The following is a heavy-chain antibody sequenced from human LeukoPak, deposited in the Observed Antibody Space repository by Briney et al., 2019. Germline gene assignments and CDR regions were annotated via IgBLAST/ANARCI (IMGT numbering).Heavy chain of an antibody. D-gene: IGHD2-21*01. Sequence: SVKVSCKASGGTFSSYAISWVRQAPGQGLEWMGRIIPILGIANYAQKFQGRVTITADESTSTAYMELSSLRSEDTAVYYCASNSRITRHFGYWGQGTLVTVSS. V-gene: IGHV1-69*04. J-gene: IGHJ4*02. CDR2: IIPILGIA. CDR1: GGTFSSYA. CDR3: ASNSRITRHFGY.